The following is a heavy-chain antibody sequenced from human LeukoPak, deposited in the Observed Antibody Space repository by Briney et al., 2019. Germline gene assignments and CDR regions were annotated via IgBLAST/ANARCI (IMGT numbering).Heavy chain of an antibody. Sequence: PGGSLRLSCAASGFTYSTYWMHWVRQAPGQGLVWVSHINNDGSFTTYADSVKGRFTISRDNAKNTLDLQMNSLRVEDTAVYFCARGLYGSGTGDYWGLGTLVTVSS. CDR2: INNDGSFT. CDR3: ARGLYGSGTGDY. J-gene: IGHJ4*02. D-gene: IGHD3-10*01. CDR1: GFTYSTYW. V-gene: IGHV3-74*03.